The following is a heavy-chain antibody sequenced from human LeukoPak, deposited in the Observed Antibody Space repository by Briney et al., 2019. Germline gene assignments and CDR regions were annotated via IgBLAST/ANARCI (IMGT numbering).Heavy chain of an antibody. J-gene: IGHJ4*02. CDR2: LRYDGNNY. CDR3: AAGRFGELLLY. CDR1: GFTFMGYG. D-gene: IGHD3-10*01. V-gene: IGHV3-30*02. Sequence: PGGSLRLSCAASGFTFMGYGMHWVRQAPGKGLEWVAFLRYDGNNYNYADSVKGRFTISRDNSKNTLFLQMNSLRTEDTAIYYCAAGRFGELLLYWGQGTLVTVSS.